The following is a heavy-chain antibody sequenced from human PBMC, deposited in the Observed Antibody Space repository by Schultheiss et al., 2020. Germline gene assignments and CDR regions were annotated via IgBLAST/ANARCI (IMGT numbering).Heavy chain of an antibody. Sequence: SETLSLTCTVSGGSISSYYWGWIRQPPGKGLEWIGSIYYSGSTYYNPSLKSRVTISVDTSKNQFSLKLSSVTAPDTAVYYCAREYCSGGSCPFDYWGQGTLVTVSS. CDR2: IYYSGST. V-gene: IGHV4-39*01. CDR1: GGSISSYY. D-gene: IGHD2-15*01. CDR3: AREYCSGGSCPFDY. J-gene: IGHJ4*02.